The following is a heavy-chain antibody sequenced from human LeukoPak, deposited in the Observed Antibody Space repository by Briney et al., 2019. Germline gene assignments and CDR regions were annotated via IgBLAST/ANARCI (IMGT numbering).Heavy chain of an antibody. CDR3: ARRLERHHDFDY. D-gene: IGHD1-1*01. V-gene: IGHV1-18*01. CDR1: GFTFSTYG. J-gene: IGHJ4*02. CDR2: ISTYNGNT. Sequence: GGSLRLSCTASGFTFSTYGMHWVRQAPGKGLEWVGWISTYNGNTNYAQKLQDRVTMTTDTSTSTAYMELRSLRSDDTAMYYCARRLERHHDFDYWGQGTLVTVSS.